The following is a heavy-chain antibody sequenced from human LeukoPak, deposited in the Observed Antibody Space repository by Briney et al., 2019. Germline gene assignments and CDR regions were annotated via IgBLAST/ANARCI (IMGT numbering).Heavy chain of an antibody. CDR1: GFTFRHSW. CDR2: ISSSGSTI. CDR3: ASDRDGYNYFDY. Sequence: GGSLRLSCAASGFTFRHSWLSWIRQAPGKGLEWVSYISSSGSTIYYADSVKGRFTISRDNAKNSLYLQMNSLRAEDTAVYYCASDRDGYNYFDYWGQGTLVTVSS. V-gene: IGHV3-11*01. D-gene: IGHD5-24*01. J-gene: IGHJ4*02.